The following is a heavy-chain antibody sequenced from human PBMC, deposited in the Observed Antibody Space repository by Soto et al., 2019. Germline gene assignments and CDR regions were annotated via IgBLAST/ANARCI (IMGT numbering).Heavy chain of an antibody. CDR2: ISRSSSNI. J-gene: IGHJ6*02. CDR1: GFNFSSYS. V-gene: IGHV3-21*01. D-gene: IGHD6-13*01. Sequence: EVQLVESGGGLVKPGGSLRLSCAASGFNFSSYSMNWVRQAPGKGLGWVSSISRSSSNIYYVDSVKGRFTISRDNAKNSLYLQMNSLRAEDTAVYYCARDLKVAAAGTGDYYYGMDVWGQGTTVTVSS. CDR3: ARDLKVAAAGTGDYYYGMDV.